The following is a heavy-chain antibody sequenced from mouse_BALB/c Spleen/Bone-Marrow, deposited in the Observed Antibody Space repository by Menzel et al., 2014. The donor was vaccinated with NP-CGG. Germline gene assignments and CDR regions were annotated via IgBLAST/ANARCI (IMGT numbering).Heavy chain of an antibody. CDR3: ARHCIYDWFDY. CDR1: GFTFSSYA. CDR2: ISSGGSYT. Sequence: EVKVVESGGGLVKPGGSLKLSCAASGFTFSSYAMSWVRKTPGKRLEWVANISSGGSYTYYPDSVKGRFTISRDKAKNPLYLQLNSLRSEDTAMYYCARHCIYDWFDYWGQGTPLTVSS. D-gene: IGHD2-12*01. V-gene: IGHV5-9-3*01. J-gene: IGHJ2*01.